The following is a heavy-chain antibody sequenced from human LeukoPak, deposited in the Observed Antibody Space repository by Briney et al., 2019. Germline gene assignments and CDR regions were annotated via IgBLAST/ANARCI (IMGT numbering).Heavy chain of an antibody. CDR3: ARRIAVATLSRDFDY. CDR1: GGSISSSSYY. CDR2: IYYSGST. Sequence: SETLSLTCTVSGGSISSSSYYWGWIRQPPGKGLEWIGSIYYSGSTYYNPSLKSRVTISVDTSKNQFSLKLSSVTAADTAVYYCARRIAVATLSRDFDYWGQGTLVTVSS. J-gene: IGHJ4*02. D-gene: IGHD6-19*01. V-gene: IGHV4-39*01.